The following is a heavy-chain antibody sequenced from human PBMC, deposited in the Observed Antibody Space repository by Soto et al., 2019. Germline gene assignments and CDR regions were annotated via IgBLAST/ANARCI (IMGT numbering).Heavy chain of an antibody. V-gene: IGHV3-53*01. D-gene: IGHD3-10*01. J-gene: IGHJ3*02. CDR3: AKDRGRPDAFNI. CDR2: IYSGGST. Sequence: PGGSLRLSCAASGFSVSTNYMSWVRQAPGKGLECISLIYSGGSTYYADSVKGRFTISRDNAKNTLYLQMNSLRAEDTAVYYCAKDRGRPDAFNIWGQGTMVTVSS. CDR1: GFSVSTNY.